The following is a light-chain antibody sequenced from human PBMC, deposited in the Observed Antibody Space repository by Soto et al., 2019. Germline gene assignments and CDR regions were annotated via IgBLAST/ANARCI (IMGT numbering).Light chain of an antibody. V-gene: IGLV2-14*01. CDR1: SSDVGGYNY. CDR2: EVS. Sequence: QSALTHPASVSGSRGQSITISCTATSSDVGGYNYVSWYQQHPGKAPKLMIYEVSNRPSGVSNRFSGSKSGNTASLTISGLQAAEEAHYYFRLSTSRSTYVFGTGTKLTV. J-gene: IGLJ1*01. CDR3: RLSTSRSTYV.